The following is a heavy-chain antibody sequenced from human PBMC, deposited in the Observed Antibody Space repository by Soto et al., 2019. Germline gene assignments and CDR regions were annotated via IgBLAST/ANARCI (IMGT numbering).Heavy chain of an antibody. CDR1: GGSISSSSYY. Sequence: SETLSLTCTVSGGSISSSSYYWGWIRQPPGKGLEWIGSIYYSGSTYYNPSLKSRVTISVDTSKNQFSLKLSSVTAADTAVYYCARLHIAAAGTGDFDYWGQGTLVTVSS. J-gene: IGHJ4*02. CDR3: ARLHIAAAGTGDFDY. CDR2: IYYSGST. D-gene: IGHD6-13*01. V-gene: IGHV4-39*01.